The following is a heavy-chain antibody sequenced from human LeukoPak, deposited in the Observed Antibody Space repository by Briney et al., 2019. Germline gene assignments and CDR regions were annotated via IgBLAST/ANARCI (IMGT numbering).Heavy chain of an antibody. D-gene: IGHD4-23*01. CDR3: ARFGGDSEGFDY. J-gene: IGHJ4*02. CDR2: IYYSGST. V-gene: IGHV4-39*07. CDR1: GGSISSSSYY. Sequence: WETLSLACTVSGGSISSSSYYWAWIRRPPGKGLEWLGGIYYSGSTYYTPSLKSRVTISVDTSKNQFSLKLSSVSAAGTAVYYCARFGGDSEGFDYWGQGTLVTVSS.